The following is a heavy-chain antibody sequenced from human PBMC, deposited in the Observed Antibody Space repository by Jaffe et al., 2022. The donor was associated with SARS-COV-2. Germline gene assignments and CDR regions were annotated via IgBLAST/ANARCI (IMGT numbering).Heavy chain of an antibody. Sequence: QVQLQQSGTEVKKPGASVRLSCKTSGYNFNDFSIQWARQVPGRGLEWLGVINPSGGSTAYARKMRGRATLTRDTSTSSVYMDLTNLKSEDTGIYYCARGLPPPRHMVVLPAPPFDPWGPGTSVTVSS. CDR3: ARGLPPPRHMVVLPAPPFDP. CDR1: GYNFNDFS. CDR2: INPSGGST. V-gene: IGHV1-46*02. D-gene: IGHD3-3*01. J-gene: IGHJ5*02.